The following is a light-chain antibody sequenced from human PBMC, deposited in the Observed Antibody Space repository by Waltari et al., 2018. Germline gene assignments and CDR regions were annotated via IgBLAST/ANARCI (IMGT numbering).Light chain of an antibody. Sequence: DIQMTQSPSTLSASVGDRVTITCRASQSISTSLAWYQQKPGRVPKLLIYKASSLESGVPSRFSGSGSGTEFTLTISSLQPDDFATYYCQHYGTFGQGTKVEIK. CDR2: KAS. CDR1: QSISTS. V-gene: IGKV1-5*03. CDR3: QHYGT. J-gene: IGKJ1*01.